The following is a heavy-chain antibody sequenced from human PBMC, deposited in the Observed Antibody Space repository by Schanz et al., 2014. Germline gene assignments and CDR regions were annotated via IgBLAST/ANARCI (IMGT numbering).Heavy chain of an antibody. CDR3: ARDGDRFYHNYYMDV. V-gene: IGHV3-7*01. CDR2: IKQDGSEK. J-gene: IGHJ6*03. Sequence: EVQLVESGGGLVQPGGSLRLSCGGSGFTFSKYWMSWVRQAPGKGLEWVANIKQDGSEKYYVDAVKGRFTISRDNAKNSMYLHMKSLRGEDTAVYYCARDGDRFYHNYYMDVWGKGTTVTVSS. CDR1: GFTFSKYW. D-gene: IGHD4-17*01.